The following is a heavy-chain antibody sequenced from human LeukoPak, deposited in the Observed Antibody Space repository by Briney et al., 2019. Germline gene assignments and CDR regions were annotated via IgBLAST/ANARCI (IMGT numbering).Heavy chain of an antibody. CDR3: AREVGTFDC. Sequence: PGGSLRLSCAASGFTFYNYGMSWVRQAPGKGLEWVSVISGSGGSTYYADSVKGRFTIFRDNFKNTLYLQMNSLRAEDTAVYYCAREVGTFDCWGQGALVTVSS. CDR1: GFTFYNYG. D-gene: IGHD1-26*01. CDR2: ISGSGGST. J-gene: IGHJ4*02. V-gene: IGHV3-23*01.